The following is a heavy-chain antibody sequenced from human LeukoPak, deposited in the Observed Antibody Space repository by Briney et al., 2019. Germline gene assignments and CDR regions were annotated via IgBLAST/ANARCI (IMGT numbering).Heavy chain of an antibody. D-gene: IGHD3-22*01. J-gene: IGHJ3*02. CDR2: INPNSGGT. V-gene: IGHV1-2*02. CDR1: GYTFTGYY. CDR3: ARDSGILVVYTDAFDI. Sequence: ASVKVSCKASGYTFTGYYMHWVRQAPGQGLEWMGWINPNSGGTNYAQKLQGRVTMTTDTSTSTAYMELRSLRSDDTAVYYCARDSGILVVYTDAFDIWGQGTMVTVSS.